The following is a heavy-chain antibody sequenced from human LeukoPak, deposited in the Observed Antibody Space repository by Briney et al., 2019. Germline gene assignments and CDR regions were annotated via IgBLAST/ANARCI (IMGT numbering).Heavy chain of an antibody. CDR1: GYTFTGYY. CDR2: INPNSGGT. Sequence: ASVKVSCKASGYTFTGYYMHWVRQAPGQGLEWMGWINPNSGGTNYAQKFQGWVTMTRDTSISTAYMELSRLRSDDTAVYYCARSPYDILTGSVNYCYYYGMDVWGQGTTVTVSS. J-gene: IGHJ6*02. V-gene: IGHV1-2*04. CDR3: ARSPYDILTGSVNYCYYYGMDV. D-gene: IGHD3-9*01.